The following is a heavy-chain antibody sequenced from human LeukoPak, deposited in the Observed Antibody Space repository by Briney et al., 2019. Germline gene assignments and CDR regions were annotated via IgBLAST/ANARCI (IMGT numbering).Heavy chain of an antibody. D-gene: IGHD4-17*01. CDR3: ARQGGNYHGDYFGKDYYYYMDA. CDR1: GGSISGTSYY. J-gene: IGHJ6*03. Sequence: SETLSLTCTVSGGSISGTSYYWGWLRQPPGKGLEWLGSIYYSGSTNYDPSLKSRVTISVDKSKNQFSLKLRPVTAADTAVYYCARQGGNYHGDYFGKDYYYYMDAWGRGTTVTVSS. V-gene: IGHV4-39*01. CDR2: IYYSGST.